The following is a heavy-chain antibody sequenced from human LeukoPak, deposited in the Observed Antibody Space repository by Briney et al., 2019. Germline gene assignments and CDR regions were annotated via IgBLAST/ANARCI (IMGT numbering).Heavy chain of an antibody. CDR3: ATSHHTSSGQNFDY. CDR1: GLTFSSYW. CDR2: INSDGSST. D-gene: IGHD6-25*01. J-gene: IGHJ4*02. Sequence: GSLRLSYAASGLTFSSYWRHWVRQAPGKGLVWVSRINSDGSSTSYADSVKGRFTISRDNAKKTLYLQMNSLRADDTAMYYCATSHHTSSGQNFDYWGQGTLVSVSS. V-gene: IGHV3-74*01.